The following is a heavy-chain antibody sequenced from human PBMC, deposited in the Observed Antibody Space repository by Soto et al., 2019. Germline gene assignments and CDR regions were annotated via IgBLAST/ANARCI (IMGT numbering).Heavy chain of an antibody. Sequence: SETLSLTCTVSGGSISSYYWSWIRQPPGKGLEWIGYIYYSGSTNYNPSLKSRVTISVDTSKNQFSLKLSSVTAADTAVYYCVGMGGYDDAFDIWGQGTMVTVSS. CDR3: VGMGGYDDAFDI. CDR2: IYYSGST. V-gene: IGHV4-59*08. D-gene: IGHD5-12*01. J-gene: IGHJ3*02. CDR1: GGSISSYY.